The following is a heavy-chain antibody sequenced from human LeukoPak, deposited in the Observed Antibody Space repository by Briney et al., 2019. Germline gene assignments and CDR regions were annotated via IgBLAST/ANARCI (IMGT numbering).Heavy chain of an antibody. CDR3: ARDSSGYYFDY. Sequence: SETLSLTCTVSGGSISSSSYYWSWIRQPPGKGLEWIGEINHSGSTNYNPSLKSRVTISVDTSKNQFSLKLSSVTAADTAVYYCARDSSGYYFDYWGQGTLVTVSS. CDR2: INHSGST. D-gene: IGHD3-22*01. CDR1: GGSISSSSYY. J-gene: IGHJ4*02. V-gene: IGHV4-39*07.